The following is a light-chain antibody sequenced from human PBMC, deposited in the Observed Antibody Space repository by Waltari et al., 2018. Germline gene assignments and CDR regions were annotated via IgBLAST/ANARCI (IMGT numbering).Light chain of an antibody. J-gene: IGKJ2*01. CDR2: DAS. Sequence: EIVLTQSPATLSLSPGDRATLSCRASESVVSYLAWFQQKPGQAPRLPIYDASNRPTGIPDKFTGSGSGTDFTLTISSLEPDDFAVYFCQQRNSWPWTFGQGTKLDI. CDR3: QQRNSWPWT. V-gene: IGKV3-11*01. CDR1: ESVVSY.